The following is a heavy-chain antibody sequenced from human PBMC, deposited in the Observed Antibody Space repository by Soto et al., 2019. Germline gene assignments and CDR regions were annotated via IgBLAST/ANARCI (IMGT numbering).Heavy chain of an antibody. J-gene: IGHJ4*02. CDR2: ISYSGST. D-gene: IGHD2-15*01. Sequence: SETLSLTCTVSGGSISSGEYYWTCIRQPPGKGLEWIGYISYSGSTHYSPSLKSRVSITVDTSKNQFSLNLASVSAEDTAVYYFARGQVVAAQHWAQGTLVPVSS. CDR1: GGSISSGEYY. V-gene: IGHV4-30-4*01. CDR3: ARGQVVAAQH.